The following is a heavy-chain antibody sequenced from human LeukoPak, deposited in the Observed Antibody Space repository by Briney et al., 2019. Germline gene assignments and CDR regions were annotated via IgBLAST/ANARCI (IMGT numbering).Heavy chain of an antibody. J-gene: IGHJ3*02. Sequence: GASVKVSCKASGYTFTNSYIHWVRQAPGQVLEWMGLINPDGGNTNYAQNFQGRVTLNRDTSTSTVYMELRSLRSEATAIYYCARIRDGYNDAYDIWGQGTVVTVPS. CDR3: ARIRDGYNDAYDI. D-gene: IGHD5-24*01. V-gene: IGHV1-46*01. CDR2: INPDGGNT. CDR1: GYTFTNSY.